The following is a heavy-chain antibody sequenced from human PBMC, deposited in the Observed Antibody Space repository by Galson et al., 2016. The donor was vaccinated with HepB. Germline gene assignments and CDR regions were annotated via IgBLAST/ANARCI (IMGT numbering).Heavy chain of an antibody. Sequence: CAISGDSVFSNGVAWNWIRQSPSRGLEWLGRTHYRSKWGNDYAESVKGRITISPDPSKNQFSLQLNSVTADDTAMYFCARGEKSAFDYWGQGAQVTISS. J-gene: IGHJ4*02. CDR2: THYRSKWGN. CDR3: ARGEKSAFDY. CDR1: GDSVFSNGVA. D-gene: IGHD1-26*01. V-gene: IGHV6-1*01.